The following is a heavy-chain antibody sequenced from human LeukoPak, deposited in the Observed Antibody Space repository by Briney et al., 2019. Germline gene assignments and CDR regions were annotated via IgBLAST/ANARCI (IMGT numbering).Heavy chain of an antibody. D-gene: IGHD3-10*01. CDR2: INHSGST. V-gene: IGHV4-34*01. Sequence: SETLSLTCAVDGAPFRGHFWSWIRQPPGKGLEWIGEINHSGSTNYNPSLKSRVTISVDTSKNQFSLKLSSVTAADTAVYYCARATMVRRGYFDYWGQGTLVTVSS. CDR3: ARATMVRRGYFDY. J-gene: IGHJ4*02. CDR1: GAPFRGHF.